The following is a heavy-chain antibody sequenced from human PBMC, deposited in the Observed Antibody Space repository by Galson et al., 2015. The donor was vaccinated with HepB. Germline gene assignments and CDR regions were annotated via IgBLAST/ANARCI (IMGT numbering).Heavy chain of an antibody. CDR1: GFTFSYAW. CDR3: RWGPWMQSDGYISDY. J-gene: IGHJ4*02. CDR2: LKSKTDGGTT. D-gene: IGHD5-18*01. V-gene: IGHV3-15*01. Sequence: SLRLSCAGSGFTFSYAWMSWVRQAPGRGLEWVGRLKSKTDGGTTDYAAPVKGRFTISRDDSKNTLYLQMNSLKAEDTAVYYCRWGPWMQSDGYISDYWGQGTLVTVSS.